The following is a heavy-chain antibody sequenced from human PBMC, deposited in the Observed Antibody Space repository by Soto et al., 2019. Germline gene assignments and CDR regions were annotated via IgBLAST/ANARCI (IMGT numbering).Heavy chain of an antibody. Sequence: PGESLKISCKVSGYSFTSYWIGWVRQMPGKGLEWMGIIYPGDSDTRYSPSFQGQVTISADKSISTAYLQWSSLKASDTAMYYCARQGSSSRDGMDVWGQGTTVTVSS. CDR3: ARQGSSSRDGMDV. J-gene: IGHJ6*02. CDR2: IYPGDSDT. V-gene: IGHV5-51*01. D-gene: IGHD6-6*01. CDR1: GYSFTSYW.